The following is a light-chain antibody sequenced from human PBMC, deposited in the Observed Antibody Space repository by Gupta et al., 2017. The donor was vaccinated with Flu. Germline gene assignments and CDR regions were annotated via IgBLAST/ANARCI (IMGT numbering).Light chain of an antibody. CDR1: QSLLHSNGYNY. Sequence: ISCRSSQSLLHSNGYNYLDWYLQKPGQSPQLLIYLGSNRASGVPDRFSGSGSGRDFTLKISRVEAEDVGVYYCMQALQTPFTFGGGTKVEI. V-gene: IGKV2-28*01. CDR3: MQALQTPFT. CDR2: LGS. J-gene: IGKJ4*01.